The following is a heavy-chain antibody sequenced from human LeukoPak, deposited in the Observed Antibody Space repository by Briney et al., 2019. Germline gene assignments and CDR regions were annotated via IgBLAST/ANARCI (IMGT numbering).Heavy chain of an antibody. Sequence: GGSLRLSCAASGFSFRDYWMSWVRQAPGKGLEWVADIEPDGSGKTYVDSVKGRFTISRDNAQQSLYLQMDTLTAEDTAVYYCVTSWVRQQRDFWGQGTLVTISS. D-gene: IGHD3-10*01. J-gene: IGHJ4*02. CDR1: GFSFRDYW. V-gene: IGHV3-7*01. CDR2: IEPDGSGK. CDR3: VTSWVRQQRDF.